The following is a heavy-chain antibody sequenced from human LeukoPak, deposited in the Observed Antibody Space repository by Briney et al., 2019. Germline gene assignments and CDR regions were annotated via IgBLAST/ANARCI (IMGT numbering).Heavy chain of an antibody. CDR1: GGSISSGSYY. J-gene: IGHJ4*02. CDR2: IYTSGST. V-gene: IGHV4-61*02. Sequence: SETLSLTCTVSGGSISSGSYYWSWIRQPAGKGLEWIGRIYTSGSTNYNPSLKSRVTMSVDTSKNQFSLKLSSVTAADTAVYYCARGYGSGSYDYWGQGTLVTVSS. CDR3: ARGYGSGSYDY. D-gene: IGHD3-10*01.